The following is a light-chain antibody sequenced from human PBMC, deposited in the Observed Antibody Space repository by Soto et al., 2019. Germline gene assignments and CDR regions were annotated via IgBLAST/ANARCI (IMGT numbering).Light chain of an antibody. Sequence: DIVMTQSPDSLAVSLGERATINCKSSQSVLYSSNNKNYLAWYQHKAGQPPKLLIYWSSPRESGVPDRFSGSGSGTDFTLTISSLQAEDVAVYSCQQYYSTPWTFGQGTKLEIK. J-gene: IGKJ1*01. CDR2: WSS. CDR1: QSVLYSSNNKNY. CDR3: QQYYSTPWT. V-gene: IGKV4-1*01.